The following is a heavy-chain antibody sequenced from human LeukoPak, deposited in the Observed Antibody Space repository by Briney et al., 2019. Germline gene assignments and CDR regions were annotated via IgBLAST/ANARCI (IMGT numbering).Heavy chain of an antibody. D-gene: IGHD3-10*01. CDR1: GFTFSSYG. CDR2: ISGSGGST. Sequence: GGTLRLSCAASGFTFSSYGMSWVRQAPGKGLEWVSAISGSGGSTYYADSVKGRFTISRDNSKNTLYLQMNSLGAEDTAVYYCAKSNARFGEIYDAFDIWGQGTMVTVSS. V-gene: IGHV3-23*01. J-gene: IGHJ3*02. CDR3: AKSNARFGEIYDAFDI.